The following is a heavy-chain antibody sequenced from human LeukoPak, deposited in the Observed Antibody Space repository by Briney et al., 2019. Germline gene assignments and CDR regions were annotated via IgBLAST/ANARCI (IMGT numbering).Heavy chain of an antibody. J-gene: IGHJ4*02. Sequence: GGSLRLSCAASGFTFSSYSMNWVRQAPGKGLEWVSSISSSSSYIYYADSVKGRFTISIDNAKNSLYLQMNSLRAEDTAVYYCASWTTVVTLFDYWGQGTLVTVSS. CDR1: GFTFSSYS. CDR2: ISSSSSYI. V-gene: IGHV3-21*01. CDR3: ASWTTVVTLFDY. D-gene: IGHD4-23*01.